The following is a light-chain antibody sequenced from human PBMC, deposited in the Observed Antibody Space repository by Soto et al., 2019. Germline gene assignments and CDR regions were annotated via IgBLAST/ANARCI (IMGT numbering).Light chain of an antibody. CDR1: SSNIGAGYD. Sequence: QSVLTQPPSVSGAPGQRVTISCTGSSSNIGAGYDVHWYQQLPGRAPKLLIYGNTNRPSGVPDRFSGSKSGTSASLAITGVQAEDEADYYCLSFESSLSVVFGGGTKVTVL. V-gene: IGLV1-40*01. CDR3: LSFESSLSVV. CDR2: GNT. J-gene: IGLJ2*01.